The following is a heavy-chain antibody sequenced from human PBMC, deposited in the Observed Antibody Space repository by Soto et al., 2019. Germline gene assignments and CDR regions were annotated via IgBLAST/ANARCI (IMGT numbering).Heavy chain of an antibody. V-gene: IGHV3-7*05. J-gene: IGHJ4*02. CDR3: ASDLYSGTSNY. CDR1: GFSFSTYW. CDR2: IDHDGGTR. D-gene: IGHD1-26*01. Sequence: EVQLVESGGGLVQPGGSLRLSCAASGFSFSTYWMNWVRQAPGKGLEWVANIDHDGGTRGYVASVKGRFTISRDNAKNALYLQTNSLGVGDTARYYCASDLYSGTSNYWGEGTLVTVTS.